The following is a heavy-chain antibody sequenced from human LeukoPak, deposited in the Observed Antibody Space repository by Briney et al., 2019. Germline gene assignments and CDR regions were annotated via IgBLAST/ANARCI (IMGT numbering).Heavy chain of an antibody. V-gene: IGHV1-2*02. CDR2: INPKSGGT. CDR3: APSGSEPLTPYYFDY. J-gene: IGHJ4*02. CDR1: GYIFTEYY. Sequence: ASVKVSCKASGYIFTEYYVQWVRQAPGQGLEWMGWINPKSGGTKYAQKFQGRVTMTRDTSISTAYMELARLRSDDTAVYYCAPSGSEPLTPYYFDYWGQGTLVTVSS. D-gene: IGHD5-12*01.